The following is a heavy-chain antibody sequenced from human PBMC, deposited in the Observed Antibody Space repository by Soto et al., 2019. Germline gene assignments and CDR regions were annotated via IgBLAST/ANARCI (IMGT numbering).Heavy chain of an antibody. V-gene: IGHV1-46*01. Sequence: QVQLVQSGSELKKPGASMKVFCKTSGYTFTTSYIHWVRQAPGQGLEWMGIISPSGGFTTYAQKFQGRVTMTRDTSTSTIYMELSGLSSEDTAVYYCARRFCTGTSCYYFDYWGQGTLVTVSS. J-gene: IGHJ4*02. D-gene: IGHD2-2*01. CDR1: GYTFTTSY. CDR3: ARRFCTGTSCYYFDY. CDR2: ISPSGGFT.